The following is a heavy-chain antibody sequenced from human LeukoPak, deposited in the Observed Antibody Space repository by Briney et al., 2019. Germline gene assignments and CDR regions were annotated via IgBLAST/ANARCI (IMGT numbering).Heavy chain of an antibody. CDR3: ARDPYGYNVFDY. CDR2: ISVSGVST. CDR1: GFTFSSYA. J-gene: IGHJ4*02. Sequence: GGSLRLSCAASGFTFSSYAMSWVRQAPGKGLEWVSGISVSGVSTYYADSVKGRFTISRDNSKNTLYLQMNSLRAEDTALYYCARDPYGYNVFDYGGQGTLVTVSS. V-gene: IGHV3-23*01. D-gene: IGHD1-1*01.